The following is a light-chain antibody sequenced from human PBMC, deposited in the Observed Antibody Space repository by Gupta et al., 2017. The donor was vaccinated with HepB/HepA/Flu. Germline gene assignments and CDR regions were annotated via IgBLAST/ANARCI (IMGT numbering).Light chain of an antibody. J-gene: IGKJ4*01. CDR1: QSVGSNF. V-gene: IGKV3-20*01. CDR3: QQEDTSPLT. Sequence: EIVLTQSPDTLSLSPGERATLSCRTSQSVGSNFLAWYQQKPGQAPRLLISVASSRATGIPDRFSGSGSGTEFTLTISRREPEDFAVYYCQQEDTSPLTFGRGTKVDMK. CDR2: VAS.